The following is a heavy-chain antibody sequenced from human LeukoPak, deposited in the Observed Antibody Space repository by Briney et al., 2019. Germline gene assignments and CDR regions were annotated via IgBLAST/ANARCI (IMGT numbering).Heavy chain of an antibody. J-gene: IGHJ4*02. CDR3: AREGWFGELLSHPFDS. Sequence: GGSLRLSCAASGFRFDDYSMNWVRHVPGKGLEWVAGINWDGASTGYRDSMKGRFTISRDNAQNSVYLQVNSLRAEDTAMYYCAREGWFGELLSHPFDSWGQGALVTVSS. CDR1: GFRFDDYS. CDR2: INWDGAST. D-gene: IGHD3-10*01. V-gene: IGHV3-20*04.